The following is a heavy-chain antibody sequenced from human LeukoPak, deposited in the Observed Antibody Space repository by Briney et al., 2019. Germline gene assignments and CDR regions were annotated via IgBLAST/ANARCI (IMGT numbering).Heavy chain of an antibody. D-gene: IGHD3-22*01. CDR1: GYSFTSYW. Sequence: GESLKISCKGSGYSFTSYWIGWVRQMPGKGLEWMGIIYPGDSDTRYSPSFQGQVTISADKSISTAYLQWSSLKASDTAIYYCAINYDSSGYTDAFDIWGQGTMVTVSS. CDR3: AINYDSSGYTDAFDI. CDR2: IYPGDSDT. J-gene: IGHJ3*02. V-gene: IGHV5-51*01.